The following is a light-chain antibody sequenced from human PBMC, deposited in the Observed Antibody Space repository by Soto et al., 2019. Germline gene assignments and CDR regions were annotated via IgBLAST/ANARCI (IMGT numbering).Light chain of an antibody. CDR1: SSDVGSYNL. Sequence: QYALTQPASGSGSPGQSITISCTGTSSDVGSYNLVSWYQQHPGKAPKLMIYEGSKRPSGVSNRFSGSKSGNTASLTISGLQAEDEADYYCCSYSGSSTFVFGGGTKLTVL. CDR2: EGS. J-gene: IGLJ3*02. CDR3: CSYSGSSTFV. V-gene: IGLV2-23*01.